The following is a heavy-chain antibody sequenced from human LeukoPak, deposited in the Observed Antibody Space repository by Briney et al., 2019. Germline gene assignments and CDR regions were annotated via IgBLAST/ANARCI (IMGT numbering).Heavy chain of an antibody. J-gene: IGHJ5*02. CDR3: ARAGRRYCSSTSCYDGGDNWFDP. CDR2: IYYSGST. Sequence: SETLSLTCTVSGGSISSYYWSWIRQPPGKGLEWIGYIYYSGSTNYNPSLKSRVSISVDTSKNQFSLKLSSVTAADTAVYYCARAGRRYCSSTSCYDGGDNWFDPWGQGTLVTVSS. V-gene: IGHV4-59*01. CDR1: GGSISSYY. D-gene: IGHD2-2*01.